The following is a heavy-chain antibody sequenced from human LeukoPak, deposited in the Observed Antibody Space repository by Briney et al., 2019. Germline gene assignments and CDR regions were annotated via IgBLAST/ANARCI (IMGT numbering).Heavy chain of an antibody. CDR1: GFTCSTCA. D-gene: IGHD5-12*01. Sequence: GGSLRLSCIASGFTCSTCAMSWVRQAPGKGLEWVSAISGSGGSTYYADSVKGRFTISRDNSKNTLYLQMDSLRAEDTAVYYCAKGPVATIYGDYWGQGTVVSVCS. CDR2: ISGSGGST. V-gene: IGHV3-23*01. CDR3: AKGPVATIYGDY. J-gene: IGHJ4*02.